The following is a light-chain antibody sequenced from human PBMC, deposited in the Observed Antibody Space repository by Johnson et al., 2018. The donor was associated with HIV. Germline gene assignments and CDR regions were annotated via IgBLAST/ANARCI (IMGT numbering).Light chain of an antibody. CDR2: EDY. CDR3: GVWDASLSPHYV. CDR1: SSNIWNNY. V-gene: IGLV1-51*02. Sequence: QAVLTQPPSVSAAPGQKVTISCSGSSSNIWNNYVSWYQQLPGTAPKLLIYEDYKRPSGIPDRFSGSKSGASATLGITGLQTWDEADYYCGVWDASLSPHYVFGTGTTITVL. J-gene: IGLJ1*01.